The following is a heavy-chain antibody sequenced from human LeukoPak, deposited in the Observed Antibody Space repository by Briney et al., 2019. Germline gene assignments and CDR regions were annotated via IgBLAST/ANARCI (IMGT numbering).Heavy chain of an antibody. D-gene: IGHD6-13*01. CDR2: IYPGDSDT. V-gene: IGHV5-51*01. CDR1: GYSFTSYW. J-gene: IGHJ5*02. Sequence: TGESLKISCKGSGYSFTSYWIGWVRQMPGKGLEWMGIIYPGDSDTRYSPSFQGQVTISADKSISTAYLQWSSLKASDTAMYYCARSIAAAGGWFDPWGQGTLVTVSS. CDR3: ARSIAAAGGWFDP.